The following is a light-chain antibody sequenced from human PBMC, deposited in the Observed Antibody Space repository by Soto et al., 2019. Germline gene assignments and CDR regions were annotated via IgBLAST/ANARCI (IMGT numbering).Light chain of an antibody. V-gene: IGKV2D-29*02. CDR2: EVS. Sequence: DVVMTQTPLSLSVAPGQPASISRKSSQSLLHITGETFLFWYLQKPGQSPQLLIYEVSTRVSGVPDRFSGSGSGTDFTLEISRVETVEVGIYYCMQSTQLPPTFGQGTRLGIE. J-gene: IGKJ5*01. CDR3: MQSTQLPPT. CDR1: QSLLHITGETF.